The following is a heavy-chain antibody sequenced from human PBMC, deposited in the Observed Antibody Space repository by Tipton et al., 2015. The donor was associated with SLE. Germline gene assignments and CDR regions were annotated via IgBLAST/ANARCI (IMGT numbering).Heavy chain of an antibody. D-gene: IGHD3-10*01. CDR3: ARVLRGYYYNYYMDV. CDR2: IDPSDSYT. V-gene: IGHV5-10-1*01. J-gene: IGHJ6*03. CDR1: GYSFTSYW. Sequence: QLVQSGAEVKKPGESLRISCKGSGYSFTSYWISWVRQMSGKGLEWMGRIDPSDSYTNYSPSFQGHVTIPVDTSKNQFSLKLSSVTAADTAVYYCARVLRGYYYNYYMDVWGKGATGTVS.